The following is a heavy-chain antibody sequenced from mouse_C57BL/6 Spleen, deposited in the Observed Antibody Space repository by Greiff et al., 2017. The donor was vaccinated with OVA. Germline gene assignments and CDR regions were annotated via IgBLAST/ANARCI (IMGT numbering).Heavy chain of an antibody. CDR2: IYPGDGDT. CDR3: AGGDYGSSYPWYFDY. D-gene: IGHD1-1*01. Sequence: VQLQQSGAELVKPGASVKISCKASGYAFSSYWMNWVKQRPGKGLEWIGQIYPGDGDTNYNGKFKGKATLTADKSSSTAYMQLSSLTSEDSAGYFCAGGDYGSSYPWYFDYWGQGTTLTVSS. CDR1: GYAFSSYW. J-gene: IGHJ2*01. V-gene: IGHV1-80*01.